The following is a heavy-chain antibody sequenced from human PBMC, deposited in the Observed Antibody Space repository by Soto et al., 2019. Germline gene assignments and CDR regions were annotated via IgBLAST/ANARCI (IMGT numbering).Heavy chain of an antibody. V-gene: IGHV4-39*01. J-gene: IGHJ6*02. D-gene: IGHD3-10*01. CDR1: GASINSSNYY. Sequence: SETLSLTCTVSGASINSSNYYWGWIRQSPGKGLEWIGSFLYSGSTYYNPSLKSRVTISVDTSKNQFSLRLSSVTAADTAVYYCAEGYYYGSGSYQSMDVWGQGTTVTVSS. CDR2: FLYSGST. CDR3: AEGYYYGSGSYQSMDV.